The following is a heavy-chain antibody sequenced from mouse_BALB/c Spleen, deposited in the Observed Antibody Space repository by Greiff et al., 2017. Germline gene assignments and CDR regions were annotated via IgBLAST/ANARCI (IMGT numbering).Heavy chain of an antibody. V-gene: IGHV3-2*02. D-gene: IGHD3-3*01. Sequence: EVKLQESGPGLVKPSQSLSLTCTVTGYSITSDYAWNWIRQFPGNKLEWMGYISYSGSTSYNPSLKSRISITRDTSKNQFFLQLNSVTTEDTATYYCARWGDGDGYAMDYWGQGTSVTVSS. CDR3: ARWGDGDGYAMDY. CDR1: GYSITSDYA. J-gene: IGHJ4*01. CDR2: ISYSGST.